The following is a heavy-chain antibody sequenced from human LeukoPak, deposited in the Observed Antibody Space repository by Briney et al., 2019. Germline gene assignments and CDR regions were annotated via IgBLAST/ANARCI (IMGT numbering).Heavy chain of an antibody. Sequence: GTSLRLSCAASGFTFTSYGMHWVRQAPGKGLEWVALITFDGYYKYYSDSVKGRFTISSDTSKNTLYLQMNSLRAEDTAVYYCARDLSPVVRASPMGYWGQGTLVTVSS. D-gene: IGHD3-10*01. J-gene: IGHJ4*02. CDR2: ITFDGYYK. CDR1: GFTFTSYG. V-gene: IGHV3-30*03. CDR3: ARDLSPVVRASPMGY.